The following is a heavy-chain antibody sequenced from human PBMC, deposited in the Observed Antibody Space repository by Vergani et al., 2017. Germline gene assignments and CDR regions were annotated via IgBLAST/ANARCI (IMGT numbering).Heavy chain of an antibody. D-gene: IGHD1-1*01. J-gene: IGHJ6*03. CDR3: ARVATGTTRYYYYYYMDV. CDR1: GFTFSSYG. CDR2: ISDDGSNK. Sequence: QVQLVESGGGVVQPGRSLRLSCAASGFTFSSYGMHWVRQAPGKGLEWVAVISDDGSNKYYADSVKGRFTISRDNSKNTLYLQMNSQRAEDTAVYYCARVATGTTRYYYYYYMDVWGKGTSVTVSS. V-gene: IGHV3-30*03.